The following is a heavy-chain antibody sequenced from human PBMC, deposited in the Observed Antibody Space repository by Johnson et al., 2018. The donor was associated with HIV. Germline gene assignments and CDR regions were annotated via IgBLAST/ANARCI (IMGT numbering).Heavy chain of an antibody. D-gene: IGHD3-10*01. CDR3: AKGPMGHYYGSGTYGAFDI. CDR1: GFTVSSNY. V-gene: IGHV3-30*02. J-gene: IGHJ3*02. CDR2: IRYDGTSE. Sequence: QVQLVESGGGVVQPGGSLRLSCAASGFTVSSNYMSWVRQAPGKGLEWVAFIRYDGTSEYYADSVKGRFTISRDNSKNTLYLQMNSLRAEDTAVYYCAKGPMGHYYGSGTYGAFDIWGQGTMVTVSS.